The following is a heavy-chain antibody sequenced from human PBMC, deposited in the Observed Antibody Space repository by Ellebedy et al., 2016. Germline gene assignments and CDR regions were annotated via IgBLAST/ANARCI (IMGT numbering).Heavy chain of an antibody. J-gene: IGHJ5*02. CDR1: AFTVSSDY. D-gene: IGHD5-24*01. CDR2: IYSGADT. CDR3: ARGLAVAMATVFDP. V-gene: IGHV3-53*04. Sequence: GGSLTLSCAASAFTVSSDYMSSVRPAPVKGLECVSVIYSGADTYYADSVKGRFTISRHNSRNTLYLQMNSLRAEDPAVYYCARGLAVAMATVFDPWGQGTLVTVSS.